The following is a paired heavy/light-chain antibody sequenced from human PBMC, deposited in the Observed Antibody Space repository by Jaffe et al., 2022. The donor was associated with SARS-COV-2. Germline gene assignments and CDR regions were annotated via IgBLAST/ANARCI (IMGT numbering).Heavy chain of an antibody. V-gene: IGHV4-59*01. J-gene: IGHJ4*02. D-gene: IGHD1-1*01. CDR3: ARGYNQHWVHFDY. CDR2: IYYSGST. Sequence: QVQLQESGPGLVKPSETLSLTCTVSGASLSYFYWSWIRQPPGKGLEWIGYIYYSGSTNYNPSLKSRVTISVDTSRSQFSLKLSSVTAADTAVYYCARGYNQHWVHFDYWGQGTLVTVSS. CDR1: GASLSYFY.
Light chain of an antibody. CDR1: SSDVGSYNY. J-gene: IGLJ1*01. V-gene: IGLV2-8*01. CDR2: EVN. Sequence: QSALTQPPSASVSPGQSVTISCTGTSSDVGSYNYVSWYQHHPGKAPKLMLYEVNKRPSGVPDRFSGSKSGNTASLTVSGLQAEDEADYYCSSYANSNIVFGTGTKVTVL. CDR3: SSYANSNIV.